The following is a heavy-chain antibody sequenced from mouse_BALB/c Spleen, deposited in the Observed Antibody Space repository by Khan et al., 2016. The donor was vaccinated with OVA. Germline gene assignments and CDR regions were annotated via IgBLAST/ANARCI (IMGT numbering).Heavy chain of an antibody. J-gene: IGHJ3*01. V-gene: IGHV1S135*01. CDR3: TRQGYVAWFTY. D-gene: IGHD2-2*01. Sequence: VQLQQSGPELMKPGASVKISCKASGYSFTSYYIHWVMQSHGKSLEWIGYIDPFSGGTTYNQKFTGKATLTVDKSSSTAYIQLSNLTSEDSAVYYCTRQGYVAWFTYWGQGTLVTVSA. CDR2: IDPFSGGT. CDR1: GYSFTSYY.